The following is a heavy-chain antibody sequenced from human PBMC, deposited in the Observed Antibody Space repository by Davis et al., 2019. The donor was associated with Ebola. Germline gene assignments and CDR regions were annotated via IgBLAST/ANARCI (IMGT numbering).Heavy chain of an antibody. CDR2: ISSSSSTI. D-gene: IGHD4-23*01. CDR1: GFTFSSYS. CDR3: ARVAGGNSRYYYMDV. Sequence: PGGSLRLSCAASGFTFSSYSMNWVRQAPGKGLEWVSYISSSSSTIYYADSVKGRFTISRDNAKNSLYLQMNSLRAEDTAVYYCARVAGGNSRYYYMDVWGKGTTVTVSS. J-gene: IGHJ6*03. V-gene: IGHV3-48*04.